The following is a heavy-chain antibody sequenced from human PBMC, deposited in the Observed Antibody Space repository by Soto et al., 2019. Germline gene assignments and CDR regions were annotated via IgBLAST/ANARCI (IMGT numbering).Heavy chain of an antibody. V-gene: IGHV3-23*01. Sequence: PGGSLRLSCAASGFTFSSYAMSWVRQAPGKGLEWVSAISGRGGSTYYADSVKGRFTISRDNSKNTLYLQMNSLRAEDTAVDYCAKDLVGAIPYDFDYWGQGTLVTVSS. J-gene: IGHJ4*02. D-gene: IGHD1-26*01. CDR2: ISGRGGST. CDR1: GFTFSSYA. CDR3: AKDLVGAIPYDFDY.